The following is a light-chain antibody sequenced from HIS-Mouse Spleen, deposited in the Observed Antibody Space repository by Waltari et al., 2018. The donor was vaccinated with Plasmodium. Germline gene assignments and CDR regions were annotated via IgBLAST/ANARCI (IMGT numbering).Light chain of an antibody. CDR3: QQYGSSSWT. CDR2: GAS. Sequence: IVLTQSPGTLSLSPGERATLSCRASQSVRSSYLAWYQQKPGQAPRLLIYGASSRATGIPDRFSGSGSGTDFTLTISRLGPEDFAVYYCQQYGSSSWTFGQGTKVEIK. CDR1: QSVRSSY. J-gene: IGKJ1*01. V-gene: IGKV3-20*01.